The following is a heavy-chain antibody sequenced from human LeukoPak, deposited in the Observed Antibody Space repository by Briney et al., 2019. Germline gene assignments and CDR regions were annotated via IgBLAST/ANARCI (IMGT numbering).Heavy chain of an antibody. D-gene: IGHD3-16*01. Sequence: GGSQRLSCVASGFTFSDYYMTWIRQAPGKGLEWVSYITNDGNTTYYADSVKGRFTISRDNAKNSLYLQMNSLRAEDTAVYYCARASGLLGDYYYMDVWGKGTTVTVSS. CDR2: ITNDGNTT. V-gene: IGHV3-11*04. CDR3: ARASGLLGDYYYMDV. CDR1: GFTFSDYY. J-gene: IGHJ6*03.